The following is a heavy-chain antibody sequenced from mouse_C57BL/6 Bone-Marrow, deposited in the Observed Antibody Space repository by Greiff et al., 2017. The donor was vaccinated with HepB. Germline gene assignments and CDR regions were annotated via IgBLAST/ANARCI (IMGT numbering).Heavy chain of an antibody. D-gene: IGHD1-1*01. Sequence: VQLQQSGPELVKPGASVKISCKASGYAFSSSWMNWVKQRPGKGLEWIGRIYPGDGDTNYNGKFKGKATLTADKSSSTAYMQLSSLTSEDSAVYFCATYGSSYHYAMDYWGQGTSVTVSS. CDR3: ATYGSSYHYAMDY. CDR2: IYPGDGDT. J-gene: IGHJ4*01. CDR1: GYAFSSSW. V-gene: IGHV1-82*01.